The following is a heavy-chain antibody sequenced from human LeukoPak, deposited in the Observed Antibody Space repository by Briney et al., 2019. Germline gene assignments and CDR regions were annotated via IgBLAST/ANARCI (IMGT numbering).Heavy chain of an antibody. CDR1: EFTFSTYG. CDR2: IRYDGSNK. D-gene: IGHD3-22*01. Sequence: GGSLRLSCAASEFTFSTYGMHWVRQAPGKGLEWVAFIRYDGSNKYYADSVKGRFTISRDNSKNTLYLQMNSLRAEDTAVYYCAKVIGYYYDSRGAFDIWGQGTMVTVSS. CDR3: AKVIGYYYDSRGAFDI. J-gene: IGHJ3*02. V-gene: IGHV3-30*02.